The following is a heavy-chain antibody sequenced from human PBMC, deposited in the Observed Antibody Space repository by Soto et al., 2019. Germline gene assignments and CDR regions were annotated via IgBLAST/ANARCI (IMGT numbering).Heavy chain of an antibody. CDR2: ISSSSSYI. V-gene: IGHV3-21*01. CDR1: GFTFSSYS. J-gene: IGHJ6*02. D-gene: IGHD3-16*01. Sequence: GGSLRLSCAASGFTFSSYSMNWVRQAPGKGLEWVSSISSSSSYIYYADSVKGRFTISRDNAKNTLYLQMNSLRAEDTAVYYCAKEGGVGGVTSSSGRYVGGQGPRLTFS. CDR3: AKEGGVGGVTSSSGRYV.